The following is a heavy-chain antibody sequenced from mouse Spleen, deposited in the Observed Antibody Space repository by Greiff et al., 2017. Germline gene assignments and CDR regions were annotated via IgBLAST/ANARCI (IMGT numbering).Heavy chain of an antibody. Sequence: EVKLVESGPELVKPGASVKISCTASGYSFTGYYMNWVKQSPEKSLEWIGEINPSTGGTTYNQKFKAKATLTVDKSSSTAYMQLKSLTSEDSAVYYCARATYGNYDAWFAYWGQGTLVTVSA. D-gene: IGHD2-1*01. CDR3: ARATYGNYDAWFAY. J-gene: IGHJ3*01. CDR1: GYSFTGYY. V-gene: IGHV1-42*01. CDR2: INPSTGGT.